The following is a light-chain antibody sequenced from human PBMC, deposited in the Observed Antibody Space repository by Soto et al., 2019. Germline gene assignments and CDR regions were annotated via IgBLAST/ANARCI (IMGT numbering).Light chain of an antibody. V-gene: IGKV1-33*01. J-gene: IGKJ3*01. Sequence: DIQMTQSPSSLSASVGDRVTITCQASHDITSYLNWYQHKPGKAPKLLIYDASILEAGVPSRFSGSGSGTHFTGTSSRLQPEDGATYYCQKCEDLPIFGPGTTVDFK. CDR3: QKCEDLPI. CDR1: HDITSY. CDR2: DAS.